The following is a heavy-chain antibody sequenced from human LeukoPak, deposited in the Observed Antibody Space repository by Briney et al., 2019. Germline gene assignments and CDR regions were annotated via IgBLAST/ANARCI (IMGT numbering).Heavy chain of an antibody. V-gene: IGHV1-69*02. CDR2: IIPIPGIA. D-gene: IGHD3-22*01. CDR1: GGTFSSYT. Sequence: SVTVSCKASGGTFSSYTISWVRQAPGQGLEWMGRIIPIPGIANYAQKFQGRVTITADKSTSTAYMELSSLRSEDTAVYYCANSGDFYDSSYYFDYWGQGTLVTVSS. CDR3: ANSGDFYDSSYYFDY. J-gene: IGHJ4*02.